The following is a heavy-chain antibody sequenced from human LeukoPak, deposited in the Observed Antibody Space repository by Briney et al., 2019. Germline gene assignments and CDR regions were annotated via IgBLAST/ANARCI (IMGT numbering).Heavy chain of an antibody. CDR2: MNPNSGNT. Sequence: SVKVSCKASGYTFTSYDINWVRQATGQGLEWMGWMNPNSGNTGYAQKFQGRVTMTRNTSISTAYMELSSLRSEDTAVYYCATGYCSSTSCSFNWFDPWGQGTLVTVSS. V-gene: IGHV1-8*01. CDR1: GYTFTSYD. D-gene: IGHD2-2*01. J-gene: IGHJ5*02. CDR3: ATGYCSSTSCSFNWFDP.